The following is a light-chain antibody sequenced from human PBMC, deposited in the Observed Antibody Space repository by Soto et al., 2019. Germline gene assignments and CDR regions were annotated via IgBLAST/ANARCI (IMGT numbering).Light chain of an antibody. CDR2: LRS. Sequence: DVVMTQSPLSLSVTPGEAASISCRSSQSLLHSNGFLYVDWFLQKPGQSPQLLIYLRSNRAPGVXDTXTGYGSGTDFTLKISRVEAEDVGVYYCMQALQTPWTFGQGTKVEIK. V-gene: IGKV2-28*01. CDR3: MQALQTPWT. J-gene: IGKJ1*01. CDR1: QSLLHSNGFLY.